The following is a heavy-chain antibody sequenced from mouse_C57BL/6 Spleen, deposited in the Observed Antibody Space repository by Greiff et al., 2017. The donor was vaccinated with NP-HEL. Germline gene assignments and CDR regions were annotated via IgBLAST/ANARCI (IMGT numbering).Heavy chain of an antibody. Sequence: EVQLQQSGPELVKPGASVKISCKASGYTFTDYYMNWVKQSHGKSLEWIGDINPNNGGTSYNQKFKGKATLTVDKSSSTAYMELRSLTSEVSAVYYCAVWLRRLYYAMDYWGQGTSVTVSS. CDR3: AVWLRRLYYAMDY. CDR1: GYTFTDYY. V-gene: IGHV1-26*01. D-gene: IGHD2-2*01. J-gene: IGHJ4*01. CDR2: INPNNGGT.